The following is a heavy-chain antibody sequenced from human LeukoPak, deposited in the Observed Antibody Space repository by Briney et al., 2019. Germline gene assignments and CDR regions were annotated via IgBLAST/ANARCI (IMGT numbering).Heavy chain of an antibody. J-gene: IGHJ4*02. CDR2: INSDGSST. V-gene: IGHV3-74*01. CDR3: TRERSSSGKYFDY. CDR1: GFSFSTYW. D-gene: IGHD6-6*01. Sequence: GGSLRLSCAASGFSFSTYWMHWVRQAPGKGLVWVSGINSDGSSTNYADSVKGRFTISRDNAKNTLYVQTNSLRAEDTAVYYCTRERSSSGKYFDYWGQGTLVTVSS.